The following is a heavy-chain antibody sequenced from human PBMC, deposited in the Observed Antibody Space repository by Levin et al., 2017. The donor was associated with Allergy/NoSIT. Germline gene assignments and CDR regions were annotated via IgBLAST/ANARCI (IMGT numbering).Heavy chain of an antibody. J-gene: IGHJ6*02. CDR2: IHWNSGFI. CDR3: AKAIHTYGMFYGLDV. Sequence: LSLTCAASGFSFDNYAMHWVRQAPGKGLEWVSGIHWNSGFIVYADSVKGRFTISRDNAKNSLYLQMNSLRAGDTALYYCAKAIHTYGMFYGLDVWGQGTTVTVSS. D-gene: IGHD5-18*01. CDR1: GFSFDNYA. V-gene: IGHV3-9*01.